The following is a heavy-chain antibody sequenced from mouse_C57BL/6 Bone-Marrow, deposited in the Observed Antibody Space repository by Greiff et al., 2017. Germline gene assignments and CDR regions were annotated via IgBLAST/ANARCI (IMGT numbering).Heavy chain of an antibody. CDR2: IDPENGDT. Sequence: VQLQQSGAELVRPGASLKLSCTASGFNIKDDYMHWVKQRPEQGLEWIGWIDPENGDTEYASKFQGKATITADTSSNTAYLQLSSLTSEDTAVYYCTTFYDYDYDWYFDVWGTGTTVTVSS. CDR1: GFNIKDDY. V-gene: IGHV14-4*01. J-gene: IGHJ1*03. CDR3: TTFYDYDYDWYFDV. D-gene: IGHD2-4*01.